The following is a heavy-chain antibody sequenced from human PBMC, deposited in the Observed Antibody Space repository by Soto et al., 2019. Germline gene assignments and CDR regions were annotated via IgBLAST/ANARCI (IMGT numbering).Heavy chain of an antibody. Sequence: ASVKVSCKTSGYTFTDHYIHWVRQAPEQGPEWMGEISCESGVTKFAQKFQGRVTMTRDTSITTVYMELSNLSPDDTAVYHCGRGRNGQLGVFYWGQGTLVTVS. CDR2: ISCESGVT. CDR3: GRGRNGQLGVFY. J-gene: IGHJ4*02. V-gene: IGHV1-2*02. D-gene: IGHD5-18*01. CDR1: GYTFTDHY.